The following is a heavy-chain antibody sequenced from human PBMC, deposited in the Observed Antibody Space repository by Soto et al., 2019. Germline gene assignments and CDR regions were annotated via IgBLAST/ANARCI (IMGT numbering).Heavy chain of an antibody. Sequence: GESLKISCKGSGYSFTSYWIGWVRQMPGKGLEWMGIIYPGDSDTRYSPSFQGQVTISADKSISTAYLQRSSLKASDTAMYYCARHPPRYYYYMDVWGKGTTVTISS. CDR2: IYPGDSDT. J-gene: IGHJ6*03. CDR1: GYSFTSYW. V-gene: IGHV5-51*01. CDR3: ARHPPRYYYYMDV.